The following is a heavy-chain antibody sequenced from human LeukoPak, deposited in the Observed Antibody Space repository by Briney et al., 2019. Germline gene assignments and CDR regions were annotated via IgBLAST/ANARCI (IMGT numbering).Heavy chain of an antibody. V-gene: IGHV4-38-2*01. CDR3: ASSNYCTSTSCRRNYHYYYMDV. J-gene: IGHJ6*03. CDR1: GHSIGNGYY. D-gene: IGHD2-2*01. CDR2: IYHSGNS. Sequence: SETLSLTCAVSGHSIGNGYYWGWIRQPPGKGLEWIGSIYHSGNSHYNPSLKSPVTMSVDTSKNQFSLKLTSVTAADTAVYYCASSNYCTSTSCRRNYHYYYMDVWGKGTSVTVSS.